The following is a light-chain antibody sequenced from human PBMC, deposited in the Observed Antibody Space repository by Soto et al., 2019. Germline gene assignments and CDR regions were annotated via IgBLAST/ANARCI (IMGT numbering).Light chain of an antibody. CDR1: TGAVTSNHH. J-gene: IGLJ2*01. CDR2: DTS. Sequence: QDVVTQEPSLTVSPGGTVTLTCGSSTGAVTSNHHPYWFQQKAGQAPRTLIYDTSNKHSWTPARFSGSLLGDKAALTLSGAQPEDEDQYYCMLSYNAARVFGGGTKLTVL. V-gene: IGLV7-46*01. CDR3: MLSYNAARV.